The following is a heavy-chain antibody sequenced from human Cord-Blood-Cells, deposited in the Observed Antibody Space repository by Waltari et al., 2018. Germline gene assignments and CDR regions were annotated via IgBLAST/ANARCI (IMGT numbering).Heavy chain of an antibody. D-gene: IGHD2-8*01. Sequence: VQLVQSGAEVKKPGASVKVSCKASGYTFTGYYIHWVRQAPGQGLERMGWINPNSGGTNYAQKLQGRVTMTRDTSISTAYMELSRLRSDDTAVYYCATPYCTNGVCYDAFDIWGQGTMVTVSS. CDR2: INPNSGGT. CDR1: GYTFTGYY. J-gene: IGHJ3*02. V-gene: IGHV1-2*02. CDR3: ATPYCTNGVCYDAFDI.